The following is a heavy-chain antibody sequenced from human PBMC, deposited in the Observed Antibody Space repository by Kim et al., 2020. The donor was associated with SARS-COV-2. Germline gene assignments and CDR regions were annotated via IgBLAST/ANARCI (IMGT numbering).Heavy chain of an antibody. Sequence: GGSLRLSCAASGFTFSNAWMSWVRQAPGKGLEWGGRIKSKTDGGTTEYAAPVKGRFTISRDDSKNTLYLQMNSLKTEDTAVYYCKSAFDIWGQGTMVTVS. CDR2: IKSKTDGGTT. CDR3: KSAFDI. CDR1: GFTFSNAW. V-gene: IGHV3-15*01. J-gene: IGHJ3*02.